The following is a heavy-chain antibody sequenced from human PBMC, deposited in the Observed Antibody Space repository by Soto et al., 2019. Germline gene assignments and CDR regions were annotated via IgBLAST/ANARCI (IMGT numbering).Heavy chain of an antibody. J-gene: IGHJ4*02. CDR3: ARSQGYCSDGSCYGYYFDY. Sequence: PSETLSLTCTVSGGGSISSSSYYWGWIRQPPGKGLEWIGSIYYTVSAYYNPSLKSRVTISVDTSKKQFSLKLSSVTAADTAVYYCARSQGYCSDGSCYGYYFDYWGQGTLVTVSS. CDR2: IYYTVSA. D-gene: IGHD2-15*01. CDR1: GGGSISSSSYY. V-gene: IGHV4-39*01.